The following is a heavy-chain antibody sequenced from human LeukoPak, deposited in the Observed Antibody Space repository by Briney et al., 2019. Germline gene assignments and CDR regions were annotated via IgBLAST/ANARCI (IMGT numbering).Heavy chain of an antibody. CDR3: ARGTYYSGSGPGNWFDP. J-gene: IGHJ5*02. CDR2: ITKKTAI. V-gene: IGHV3-69-1*01. Sequence: GSLRLSCSASGFSVSDYYMNWIRQSPGKGLEWVSHITKKTAIEYADPVKGRFTISRDNANNLLFLQMDSLRPEDTAVYYCARGTYYSGSGPGNWFDPWGHGTLVTVSS. D-gene: IGHD3-10*01. CDR1: GFSVSDYY.